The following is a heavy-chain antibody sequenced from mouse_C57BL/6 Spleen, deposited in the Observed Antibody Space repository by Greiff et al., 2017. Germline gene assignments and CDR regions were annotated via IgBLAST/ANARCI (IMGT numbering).Heavy chain of an antibody. D-gene: IGHD1-1*01. Sequence: EVMLVESGGGLVKPGGSLKLSCAASGFTFSSYAMSWVRQTPEKRLEWVATISDGGSYTYYPDNVKGRFTISRDNAKNNLYLQMSHLKSEDTAMYYCARGPYGSSPYAMDYGGQGTSVTVSS. J-gene: IGHJ4*01. CDR2: ISDGGSYT. CDR1: GFTFSSYA. CDR3: ARGPYGSSPYAMDY. V-gene: IGHV5-4*03.